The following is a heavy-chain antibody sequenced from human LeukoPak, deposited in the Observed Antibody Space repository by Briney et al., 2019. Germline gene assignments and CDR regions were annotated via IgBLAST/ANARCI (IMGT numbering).Heavy chain of an antibody. Sequence: QPGGSLRLSCAASGFTFSSYAMSGVRQAPGKGLEWVSAISGSGGSTYYADSVKGRFTISRDNSKNTLYLQMNSLRAEDTAVYYCAKGSYYDFWSGYYDYWGQGTLVTVSS. J-gene: IGHJ4*02. CDR3: AKGSYYDFWSGYYDY. V-gene: IGHV3-23*01. CDR1: GFTFSSYA. D-gene: IGHD3-3*01. CDR2: ISGSGGST.